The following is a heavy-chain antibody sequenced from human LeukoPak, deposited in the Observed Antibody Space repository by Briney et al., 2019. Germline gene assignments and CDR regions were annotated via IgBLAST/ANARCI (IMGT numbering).Heavy chain of an antibody. J-gene: IGHJ4*02. V-gene: IGHV4-34*01. Sequence: PSETLSLTCAVYGGSFSGYYWSWIRQPPGKGLEWIGEINHSGSANYNPSLKSRVTISVDTSKNQFSLKLSSVTAADTAVYYCARGRPRHYYGSGSYLDNWGQGTLVTVSS. CDR2: INHSGSA. CDR3: ARGRPRHYYGSGSYLDN. CDR1: GGSFSGYY. D-gene: IGHD3-10*01.